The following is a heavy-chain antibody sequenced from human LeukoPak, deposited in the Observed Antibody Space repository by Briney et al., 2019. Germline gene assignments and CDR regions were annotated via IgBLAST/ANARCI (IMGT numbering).Heavy chain of an antibody. Sequence: GESLKISCKGSGYSFTNYWIGWVRQMPGIGLEWMGIIYPGDSDTRYSPSFQGQVTISADKSISTAYLQWNSLKASDTAMYYCARAGRVYGDVWEGWGQGTLVTVSS. J-gene: IGHJ4*02. CDR1: GYSFTNYW. V-gene: IGHV5-51*01. CDR3: ARAGRVYGDVWEG. CDR2: IYPGDSDT. D-gene: IGHD4-17*01.